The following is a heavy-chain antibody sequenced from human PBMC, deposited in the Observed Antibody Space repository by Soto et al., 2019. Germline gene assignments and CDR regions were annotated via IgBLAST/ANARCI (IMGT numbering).Heavy chain of an antibody. CDR2: ISYDGSNK. CDR1: GFTFSSYA. D-gene: IGHD6-6*01. CDR3: ARDPPLRSSSLVVSNWFDP. Sequence: GGSLRLSCAASGFTFSSYAMHWVRQAPGKGLEWVAVISYDGSNKYYADSVKGRFTISRDNSKNTLYLQMNSLRAEDTAVYYCARDPPLRSSSLVVSNWFDPWGQGTLVTVSS. V-gene: IGHV3-30-3*01. J-gene: IGHJ5*02.